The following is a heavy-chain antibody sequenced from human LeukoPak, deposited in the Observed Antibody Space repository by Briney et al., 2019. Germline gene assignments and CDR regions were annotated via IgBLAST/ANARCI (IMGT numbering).Heavy chain of an antibody. CDR3: ARAADYDILTGLRL. Sequence: PGGSLRLSCAASGFTFSDYYMNWIRQAPGKGLEWISYISSSGSTMYYADSVKGRFTISRDNAKKSLYLQMNSLRADDTAVYYCARAADYDILTGLRLWGQGTLVTVSS. J-gene: IGHJ4*02. CDR2: ISSSGSTM. D-gene: IGHD3-9*01. CDR1: GFTFSDYY. V-gene: IGHV3-11*01.